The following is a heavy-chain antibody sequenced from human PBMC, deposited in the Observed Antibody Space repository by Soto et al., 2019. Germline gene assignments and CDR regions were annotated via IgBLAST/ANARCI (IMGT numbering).Heavy chain of an antibody. J-gene: IGHJ6*02. D-gene: IGHD3-10*01. CDR2: IYSGGST. CDR3: ARDLFSLGRMGELLWFGELGDV. V-gene: IGHV3-53*01. CDR1: GFTVSSNY. Sequence: GGSLRLSCAASGFTVSSNYMSWVRQAPGKGLEWVSVIYSGGSTYYADSVKGRFTISRDNSKNTLYLQMNSLRAEDTAVYYCARDLFSLGRMGELLWFGELGDVWGQGTTVTVSS.